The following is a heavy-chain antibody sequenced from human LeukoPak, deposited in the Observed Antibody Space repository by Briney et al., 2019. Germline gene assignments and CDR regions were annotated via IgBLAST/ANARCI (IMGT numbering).Heavy chain of an antibody. J-gene: IGHJ3*02. D-gene: IGHD6-19*01. CDR3: AKSSSGGWYLLGDAFDI. V-gene: IGHV3-23*01. CDR1: GFTFSTYA. CDR2: ITNSGGTT. Sequence: GGSLRLSCAASGFTFSTYAMRWVRQAPGKGLEWVSAITNSGGTTYYADSVKGRFTISRDNSKNTLYLQMNSLRAEDTAVYYCAKSSSGGWYLLGDAFDIWGQGTMVTVSS.